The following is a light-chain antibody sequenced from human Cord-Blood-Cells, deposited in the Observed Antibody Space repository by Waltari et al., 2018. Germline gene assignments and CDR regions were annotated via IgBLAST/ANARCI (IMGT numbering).Light chain of an antibody. J-gene: IGKJ5*01. Sequence: DIVMTQSPDSLAVSLGERATINCKSSQSVLSSSNNKNYLAWYQQKPGQPPKRLIYWASTRESGVPDRFSGSGSGTDFTLTISSLQAEDVAVYYCQQYYSTPITFGQGTRLEIK. CDR2: WAS. CDR3: QQYYSTPIT. V-gene: IGKV4-1*01. CDR1: QSVLSSSNNKNY.